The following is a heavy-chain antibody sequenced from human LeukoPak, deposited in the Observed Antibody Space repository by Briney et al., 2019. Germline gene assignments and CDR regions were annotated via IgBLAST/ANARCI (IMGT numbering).Heavy chain of an antibody. CDR3: AIAVAGTVRYFDL. V-gene: IGHV3-66*01. CDR1: GFTVSSNY. J-gene: IGHJ2*01. Sequence: PGGSLRLSCAASGFTVSSNYMSWVRQAPGKGLEWVSVIYSGGSTYYADPVKGRFTISRDNSKNTLYLQMNSLRAGDTAVYYCAIAVAGTVRYFDLWGRGTLVTVSS. CDR2: IYSGGST. D-gene: IGHD6-19*01.